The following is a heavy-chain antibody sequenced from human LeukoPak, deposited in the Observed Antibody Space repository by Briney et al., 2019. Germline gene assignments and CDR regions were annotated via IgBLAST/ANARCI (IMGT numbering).Heavy chain of an antibody. CDR2: IIPIFGIA. V-gene: IGHV1-69*04. Sequence: ASVKVSCKASGGTFSSYAISWVRQAPGQGLEWMGRIIPIFGIANYAQKFQGRVTITADKSTSTAYMELSSLRSEDTAVYYCARDLLDILTGLPAWLWGQGTLVTVSS. D-gene: IGHD3-9*01. J-gene: IGHJ4*02. CDR1: GGTFSSYA. CDR3: ARDLLDILTGLPAWL.